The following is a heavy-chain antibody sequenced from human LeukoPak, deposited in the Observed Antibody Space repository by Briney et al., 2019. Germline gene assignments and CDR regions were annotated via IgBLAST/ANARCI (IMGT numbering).Heavy chain of an antibody. Sequence: PSETLSLTCTVSGGSISSYYWSWIRRPPGKGLEWIGYIYYRGSTNYNPSLKSRVTISVDTSKNQFSLKLSSVTAADTAVYYCARAQWIGTKVWIDYWGQGTLVTVSS. CDR1: GGSISSYY. CDR3: ARAQWIGTKVWIDY. J-gene: IGHJ4*02. CDR2: IYYRGST. D-gene: IGHD1-7*01. V-gene: IGHV4-59*01.